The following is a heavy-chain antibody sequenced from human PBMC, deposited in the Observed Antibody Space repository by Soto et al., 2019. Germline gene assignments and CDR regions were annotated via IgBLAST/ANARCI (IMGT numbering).Heavy chain of an antibody. V-gene: IGHV4-31*03. D-gene: IGHD3-22*01. J-gene: IGHJ3*01. CDR2: IYYSGST. CDR3: ARGRNYDNAFDV. Sequence: SETLSLTCTVSGGSISSGGYYWSWIRQHPGKGLEWIGYIYYSGSTYYNPSLKSRVTISVDTSKNQFSLKLSSVTAADTAVYYCARGRNYDNAFDVWGQGTMVTVSS. CDR1: GGSISSGGYY.